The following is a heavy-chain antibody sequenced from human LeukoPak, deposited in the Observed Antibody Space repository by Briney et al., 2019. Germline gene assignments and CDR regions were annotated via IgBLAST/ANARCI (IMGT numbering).Heavy chain of an antibody. D-gene: IGHD4-23*01. J-gene: IGHJ4*02. Sequence: GGSLRLSCAASGFIFSSYAMSWVRQAPGKGLEWVSAISGSGGSTYYADSVKGRFTISRDNSKNTLYLQMNSLRAEDTAVYYCAKPTKMTTVVTAYFDYWGQGTLVTVSS. CDR2: ISGSGGST. CDR1: GFIFSSYA. CDR3: AKPTKMTTVVTAYFDY. V-gene: IGHV3-23*01.